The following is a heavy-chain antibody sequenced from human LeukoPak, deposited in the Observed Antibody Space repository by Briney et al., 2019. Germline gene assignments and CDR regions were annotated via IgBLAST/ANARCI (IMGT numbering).Heavy chain of an antibody. V-gene: IGHV1-69*01. CDR2: IIPIFGTA. CDR1: GGTFSSYA. D-gene: IGHD3-16*01. CDR3: ARDGGGSYYFDY. Sequence: SVKVSCKASGGTFSSYAISWVRQAPGQGLEWMGGIIPIFGTANYAQKFQGRVTITADESTSTAYMELSSLRSEDTAVYYCARDGGGSYYFDYWGQGTLVTVSS. J-gene: IGHJ4*02.